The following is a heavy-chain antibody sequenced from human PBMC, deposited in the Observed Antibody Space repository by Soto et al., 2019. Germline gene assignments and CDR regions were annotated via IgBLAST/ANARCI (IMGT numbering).Heavy chain of an antibody. CDR3: ARDERTHNWFDP. V-gene: IGHV4-30-4*01. Sequence: TPSVTCTGYGGAISSSGYYWICVRQPPGKGLEWIGYIYYSGSTYYNPSLKSRVTISVDTSKNQFSLKLSSVTAADTAVYYCARDERTHNWFDPWGQGTLVTVSS. CDR2: IYYSGST. J-gene: IGHJ5*02. CDR1: GGAISSSGYY.